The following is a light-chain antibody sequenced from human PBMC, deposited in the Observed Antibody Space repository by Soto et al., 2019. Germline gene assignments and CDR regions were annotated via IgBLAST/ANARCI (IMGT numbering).Light chain of an antibody. V-gene: IGKV3D-15*01. J-gene: IGKJ4*01. CDR2: GAS. Sequence: EIILTQSPGTLSLSPGERATLSCRASQSVSNNYLAWYQQKPGQAPRLLIYGASNRATGIPARFSGSGSGTEFTLTISSLQSEDSAVYYCQQYNNWPVTFGGGTKVDIK. CDR3: QQYNNWPVT. CDR1: QSVSNN.